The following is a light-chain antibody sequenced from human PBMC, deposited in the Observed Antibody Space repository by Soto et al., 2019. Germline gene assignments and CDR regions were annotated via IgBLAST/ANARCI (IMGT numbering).Light chain of an antibody. Sequence: EIVMTQSPATLSVSPGERATLSCRASQSVSSNLAWYRQKPGQAPRLLIYGASTRATGIPARFSGSGSGTEFTLTISSLQSEDFAVYYCQQYNNWPLLFTFGPGTKVDIK. J-gene: IGKJ3*01. CDR2: GAS. V-gene: IGKV3-15*01. CDR1: QSVSSN. CDR3: QQYNNWPLLFT.